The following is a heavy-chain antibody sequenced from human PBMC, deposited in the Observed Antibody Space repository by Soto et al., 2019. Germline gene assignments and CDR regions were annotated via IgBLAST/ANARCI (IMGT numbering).Heavy chain of an antibody. CDR2: IYTSGST. J-gene: IGHJ6*02. Sequence: PSETLSLTCTVSGGSISSYYWSWIRQPAGKGLEWIGRIYTSGSTNYNPSLKSRVTMSVDTSKNQFSLKLGSVTAADTAVYYCARDALNWNYVSGQVPYYYYGMDVWGQGTTVTVSS. V-gene: IGHV4-4*07. CDR1: GGSISSYY. D-gene: IGHD1-7*01. CDR3: ARDALNWNYVSGQVPYYYYGMDV.